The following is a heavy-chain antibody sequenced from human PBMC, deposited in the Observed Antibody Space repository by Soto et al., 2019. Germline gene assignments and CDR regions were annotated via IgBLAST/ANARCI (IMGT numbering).Heavy chain of an antibody. CDR2: IIPIFGTA. V-gene: IGHV1-69*13. CDR3: ATHPGVAGTLGFLVGLNYYYYYGMDV. J-gene: IGHJ6*02. D-gene: IGHD6-19*01. CDR1: GYTLTELS. Sequence: EASVKVSCKVSGYTLTELSMHWVRQAPGKGLEWMGGIIPIFGTANYAQKFQGRVTITADESTSTAYMELSSLRSEDTAVYYCATHPGVAGTLGFLVGLNYYYYYGMDVWGQGTTVTVSS.